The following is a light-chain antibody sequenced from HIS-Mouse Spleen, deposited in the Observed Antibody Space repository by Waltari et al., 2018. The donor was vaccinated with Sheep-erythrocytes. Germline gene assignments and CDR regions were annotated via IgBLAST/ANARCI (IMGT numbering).Light chain of an antibody. CDR1: QGIRND. J-gene: IGKJ2*01. V-gene: IGKV1-6*01. CDR2: AAS. CDR3: LQDYNYPYT. Sequence: AIQMTESPSSLSASVVDRVTITCRASQGIRNDLGWYQQKPGKAPKLLIYAASSLQSGVPSRFSGSGSGTDFTLTISSLQPEDFATYYCLQDYNYPYTFGQGTKLEIK.